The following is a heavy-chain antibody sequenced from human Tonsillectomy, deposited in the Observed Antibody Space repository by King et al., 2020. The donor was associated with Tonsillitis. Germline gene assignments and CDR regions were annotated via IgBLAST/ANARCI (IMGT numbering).Heavy chain of an antibody. J-gene: IGHJ4*02. CDR3: ARDGTSYYYFDY. Sequence: HVQLVESGGGVVQPGRSLRLSCAASGFTFSSYGMHWARQAPGKGLEGVAVIWYDGGNKYYADSVKGRFTISRDNSKNTLYLQMNSLRAEDTAVYYCARDGTSYYYFDYWGQGALVTVSS. D-gene: IGHD1-26*01. CDR1: GFTFSSYG. CDR2: IWYDGGNK. V-gene: IGHV3-33*08.